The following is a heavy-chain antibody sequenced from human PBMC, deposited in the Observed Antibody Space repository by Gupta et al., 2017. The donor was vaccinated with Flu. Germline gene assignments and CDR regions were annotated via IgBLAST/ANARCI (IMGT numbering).Heavy chain of an antibody. J-gene: IGHJ6*02. D-gene: IGHD6-19*01. Sequence: QVQLQESGPGLVKPSETLSLPCAGSGYSISSGYYWGWIRQPPGKGLAWNGSIYHSGSTYDNPSLKSRVTISVDTSKNQFSLKLSSVTAADAAVYYCARDPSGWAYYYYGMDVWGQGTTVTVSS. CDR2: IYHSGST. CDR1: GYSISSGYY. CDR3: ARDPSGWAYYYYGMDV. V-gene: IGHV4-38-2*02.